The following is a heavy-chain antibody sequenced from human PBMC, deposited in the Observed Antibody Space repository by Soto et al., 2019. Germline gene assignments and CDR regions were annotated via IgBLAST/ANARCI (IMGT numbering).Heavy chain of an antibody. CDR2: ISGSGGST. D-gene: IGHD1-1*01. Sequence: EVQLLESGGGLVQPGGSLRLSCAASGFTFSNYAMNWVRQAPGKGLEWVSVISGSGGSTYYADSVKGRFTISRYNTKNTLYMQINSLRAEDTAVYYCAKRATGTYFDYLGQRTLGTVSS. CDR3: AKRATGTYFDY. J-gene: IGHJ4*02. CDR1: GFTFSNYA. V-gene: IGHV3-23*01.